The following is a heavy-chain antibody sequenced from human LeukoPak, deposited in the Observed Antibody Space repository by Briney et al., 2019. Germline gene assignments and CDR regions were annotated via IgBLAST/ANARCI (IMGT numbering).Heavy chain of an antibody. D-gene: IGHD6-13*01. CDR3: AKGPPSSSWFFRWFDP. V-gene: IGHV3-23*01. J-gene: IGHJ5*02. CDR1: GFTFSSYA. CDR2: ISGSGGST. Sequence: GGSLRLSCAASGFTFSSYAISWVRQAPGQGLEWVSAISGSGGSTYYADSVKGRFTISRDNSKNTLYLQMNSLRAEDTAVYYCAKGPPSSSWFFRWFDPWGQGTLVTVSS.